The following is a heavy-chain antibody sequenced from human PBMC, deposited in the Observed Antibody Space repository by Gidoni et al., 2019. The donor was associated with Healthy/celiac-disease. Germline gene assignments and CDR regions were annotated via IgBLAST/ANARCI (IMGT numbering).Heavy chain of an antibody. D-gene: IGHD6-13*01. V-gene: IGHV2-26*01. CDR2: LFSNDEK. Sequence: QVTLKESGPVLVKPTEPLTLTCTVSGFSLSTARMGVSWIRQPPGKALEWLAHLFSNDEKSYSTSLKSRLTSSKDTSKSQVVLTRTNMDPVDTATYYCARRVEWDSSSSDAFDIWGQGKMVTVSS. CDR3: ARRVEWDSSSSDAFDI. CDR1: GFSLSTARMG. J-gene: IGHJ3*02.